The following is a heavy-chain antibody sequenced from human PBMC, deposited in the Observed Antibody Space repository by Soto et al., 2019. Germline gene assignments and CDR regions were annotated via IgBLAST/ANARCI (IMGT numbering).Heavy chain of an antibody. Sequence: SETLSLTCTVSGGSISSYYWSWIRQPAGKGLEWIGRIYTSGSTNYNPSLKSRVTMSVDTSKNQFSLKLSSVTAADTAVYYCAGDVDVWAANYGMDVWGQGTTVTVSS. J-gene: IGHJ6*02. V-gene: IGHV4-4*07. CDR2: IYTSGST. CDR1: GGSISSYY. CDR3: AGDVDVWAANYGMDV. D-gene: IGHD3-16*01.